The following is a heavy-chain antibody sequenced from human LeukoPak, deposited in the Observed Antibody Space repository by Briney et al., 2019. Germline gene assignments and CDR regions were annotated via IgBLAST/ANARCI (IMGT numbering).Heavy chain of an antibody. Sequence: SETLSLTCTVSGGSISSGGHYWSWIRQPAGKGLEYLGRISSTGSTNYNPSLRSRVTISADTSKNHFSLKLTSVTAADTAVYYCARDQAYSGSGIYTYFDYWGQGILVTVSS. CDR2: ISSTGST. CDR3: ARDQAYSGSGIYTYFDY. CDR1: GGSISSGGHY. J-gene: IGHJ4*02. D-gene: IGHD3-10*01. V-gene: IGHV4-61*02.